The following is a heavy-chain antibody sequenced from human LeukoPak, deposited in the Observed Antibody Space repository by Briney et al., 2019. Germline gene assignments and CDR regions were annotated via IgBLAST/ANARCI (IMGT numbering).Heavy chain of an antibody. V-gene: IGHV4-39*01. D-gene: IGHD5-12*01. CDR1: AGSFNSSSHH. Sequence: PSETLSLTCTVSAGSFNSSSHHWGWIRQSPGKGLEWIGSVYYGRTTYYNPSLDGRVTVSLDTSANQFSLQLNSVTAADTAVYYCVRHDGRGGATMGAFDSWGQGSLVTVSS. CDR3: VRHDGRGGATMGAFDS. CDR2: VYYGRTT. J-gene: IGHJ5*01.